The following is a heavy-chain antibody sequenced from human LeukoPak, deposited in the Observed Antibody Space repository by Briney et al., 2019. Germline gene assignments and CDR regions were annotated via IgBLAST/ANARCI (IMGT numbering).Heavy chain of an antibody. Sequence: PSETLSLTCAVYGGSFSGYYWSWIRRPPGKGLEWIGEINYSGSTNYNPSLKSRVTISVDTSKNQFSLKLSSVTAADTAVYYCARGPWYYGMDVWGQGTTVTVSS. J-gene: IGHJ6*02. CDR2: INYSGST. CDR1: GGSFSGYY. V-gene: IGHV4-34*01. CDR3: ARGPWYYGMDV.